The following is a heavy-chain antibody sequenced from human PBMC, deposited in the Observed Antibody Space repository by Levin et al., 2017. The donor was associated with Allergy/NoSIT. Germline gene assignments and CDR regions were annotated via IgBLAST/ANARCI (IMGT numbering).Heavy chain of an antibody. CDR2: IYYSGST. CDR3: ARGGGVGATTGNFDY. V-gene: IGHV4-59*02. CDR1: GGSVNSYY. J-gene: IGHJ4*02. Sequence: SETLSLTCTVSGGSVNSYYWNWIRQPPGRGLEWIGYIYYSGSTNYNPSLKSRFTISVDTSKNQFSLKLSSVTAADTAVYYCARGGGVGATTGNFDYWGQGTLVTVAS. D-gene: IGHD1-26*01.